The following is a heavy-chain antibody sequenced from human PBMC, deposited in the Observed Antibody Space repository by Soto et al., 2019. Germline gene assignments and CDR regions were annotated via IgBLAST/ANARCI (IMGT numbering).Heavy chain of an antibody. CDR3: ASSGWWYFDY. CDR1: GGSISSSSYY. D-gene: IGHD6-19*01. CDR2: IYYSGST. V-gene: IGHV4-39*01. J-gene: IGHJ4*02. Sequence: SETLSLTCTVSGGSISSSSYYWGWIRQPPGKGLEWIGGIYYSGSTYYTPSLKSRVTISVDTSKNQFSLKLSSVTAADTAVYYCASSGWWYFDYWGQGTLVTVSS.